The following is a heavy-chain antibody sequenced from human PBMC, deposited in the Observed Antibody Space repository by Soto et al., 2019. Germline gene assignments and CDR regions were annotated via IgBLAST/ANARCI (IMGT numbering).Heavy chain of an antibody. Sequence: QVQLQESGPGLVKPSQTLSLTCTVSGGSISSSGYYWRWIRQRPGKGLEWIGYIYYSGSTYYNPSLKSRVTISVDTSKNQFSLKLSSVTAADTAVYYCARIRDLTGYYPWGQGTLVTVSS. CDR2: IYYSGST. D-gene: IGHD3-9*01. CDR1: GGSISSSGYY. CDR3: ARIRDLTGYYP. J-gene: IGHJ5*02. V-gene: IGHV4-31*03.